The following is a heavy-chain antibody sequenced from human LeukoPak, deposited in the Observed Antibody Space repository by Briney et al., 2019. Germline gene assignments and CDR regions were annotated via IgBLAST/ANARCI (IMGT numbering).Heavy chain of an antibody. D-gene: IGHD2-8*02. J-gene: IGHJ4*02. Sequence: PSETLSLTCAVHGGSFSGYYWSWIRQPPGKGLEWIGEINHSGITNYNPSFKSRVTISGDTSKNQFSLRLSSVTAADTAVYYCACTVNNDYWGQGTLVTVSP. CDR2: INHSGIT. CDR3: ACTVNNDY. CDR1: GGSFSGYY. V-gene: IGHV4-34*01.